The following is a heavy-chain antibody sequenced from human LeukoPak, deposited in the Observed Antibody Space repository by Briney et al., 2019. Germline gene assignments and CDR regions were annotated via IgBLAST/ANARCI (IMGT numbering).Heavy chain of an antibody. J-gene: IGHJ4*02. V-gene: IGHV4-34*01. CDR1: GGSFSGYY. CDR2: INHSGST. CDR3: ARASGNYEEAWYFDY. D-gene: IGHD1-26*01. Sequence: PSETLSLTCAVYGGSFSGYYWSWIRQPPGKGLEWIGEINHSGSTNYNPSLKSRVTISVDTSKNQFSLKLSSVTAADTAVYYCARASGNYEEAWYFDYWGQGTLVTVSS.